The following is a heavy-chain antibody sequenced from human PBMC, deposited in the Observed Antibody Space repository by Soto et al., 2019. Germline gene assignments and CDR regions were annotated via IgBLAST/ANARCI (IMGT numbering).Heavy chain of an antibody. CDR2: ISPYDGNT. Sequence: QVQLVQSGGEVKKPGASVKVSCKASGYTFSSYGINWVRQAPGQWLEWLGWISPYDGNTKYAQILQGRVSMTTDTSTKTAYMEVRSLRSDDTAVYYCARGGYYDSSGSRNYHYYGMNVWGQGTTVTVSS. D-gene: IGHD3-22*01. CDR3: ARGGYYDSSGSRNYHYYGMNV. V-gene: IGHV1-18*01. J-gene: IGHJ6*02. CDR1: GYTFSSYG.